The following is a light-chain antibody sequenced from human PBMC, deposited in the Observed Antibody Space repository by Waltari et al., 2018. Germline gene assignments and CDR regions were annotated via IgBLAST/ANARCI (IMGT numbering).Light chain of an antibody. V-gene: IGKV4-1*01. CDR1: QSVFSSTNSNNY. J-gene: IGKJ2*02. CDR3: QQYYTTPCT. Sequence: DIVLPQSPDSLALSLGARATISCRSRQSVFSSTNSNNYLAWYQQRPGQPPKLLFYWASTRVSGVPDRFDGSGSGTDFTLTISSLQAEDLAVYYCQQYYTTPCTFGQGTRLEIK. CDR2: WAS.